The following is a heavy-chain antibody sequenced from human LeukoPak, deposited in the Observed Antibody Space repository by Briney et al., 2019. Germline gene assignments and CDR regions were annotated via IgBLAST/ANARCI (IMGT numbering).Heavy chain of an antibody. J-gene: IGHJ4*02. D-gene: IGHD2-15*01. CDR3: ARGPDCSDGICVNRPIDY. CDR2: INHSGST. Sequence: SETLSLTCAVYGGSFSGYYWTWIHQPPGKGLEWIGEINHSGSTNSNPSLKSRVTISIDTSKKQFSLNLSSVTAADTAIYYCARGPDCSDGICVNRPIDYWGQGTLVTVSS. V-gene: IGHV4-34*01. CDR1: GGSFSGYY.